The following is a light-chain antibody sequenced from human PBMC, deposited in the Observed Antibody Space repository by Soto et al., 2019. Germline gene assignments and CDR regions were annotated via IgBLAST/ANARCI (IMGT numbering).Light chain of an antibody. Sequence: QSLLTHPASLSASPGQSIFISCTGTSEDIGAYDYVSWYQQHPGKAPKLILYAVNDRPSGVSSRFSGSKSGNTASLTISGVQPDDEADYYCSSYRSSDTLEVFGTGTKVTAL. V-gene: IGLV2-14*01. J-gene: IGLJ1*01. CDR2: AVN. CDR3: SSYRSSDTLEV. CDR1: SEDIGAYDY.